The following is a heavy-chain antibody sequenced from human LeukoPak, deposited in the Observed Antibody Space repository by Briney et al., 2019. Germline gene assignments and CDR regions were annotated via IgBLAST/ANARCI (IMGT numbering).Heavy chain of an antibody. CDR2: INHSGST. CDR3: ARGPAYYDFWSGYYKGYLKPFDY. D-gene: IGHD3-3*01. V-gene: IGHV4-34*01. J-gene: IGHJ4*02. Sequence: MPGGSLRLSCVASGFTVSSNCMSWVRQPPGKGLEWIGEINHSGSTNYNPSLKSRVTISVDTSKNQFSLKLSSVTAADTAVYYCARGPAYYDFWSGYYKGYLKPFDYWGQGTLVTVSS. CDR1: GFTVSSNC.